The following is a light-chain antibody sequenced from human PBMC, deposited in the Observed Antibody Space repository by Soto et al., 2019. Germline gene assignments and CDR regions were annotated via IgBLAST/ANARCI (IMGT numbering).Light chain of an antibody. CDR3: QQYGSLWT. CDR1: QSVSSNY. CDR2: GAS. Sequence: EIVLTQSPGTLSLSPGERATLACRASQSVSSNYLAWYQQKPGQAPRLLIYGASSRVTGIPDRFSGSGSGTDFTLTISRLEPEDFAMYYCQQYGSLWTFGQRNKVEIK. V-gene: IGKV3-20*01. J-gene: IGKJ1*01.